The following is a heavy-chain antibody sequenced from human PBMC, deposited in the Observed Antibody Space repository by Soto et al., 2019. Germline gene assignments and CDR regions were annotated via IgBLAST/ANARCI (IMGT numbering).Heavy chain of an antibody. D-gene: IGHD2-15*01. J-gene: IGHJ6*02. CDR3: ARGPYCSGGSCYYYYYGMDV. Sequence: QVQLQQCGAGLLKPSETLSLTCAVYGGSFSGYYWSWIRQPPGKGLEWIGEINHSGSTNYNPSLKSRVTVSVDTSKNQFSLKLSSVTAADTAVYYCARGPYCSGGSCYYYYYGMDVWGQGTTVTVSS. V-gene: IGHV4-34*01. CDR2: INHSGST. CDR1: GGSFSGYY.